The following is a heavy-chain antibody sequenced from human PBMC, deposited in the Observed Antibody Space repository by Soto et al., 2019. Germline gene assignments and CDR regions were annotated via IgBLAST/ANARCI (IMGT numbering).Heavy chain of an antibody. D-gene: IGHD2-2*02. V-gene: IGHV1-69*02. J-gene: IGHJ4*02. Sequence: QVQLVQSGAEVKKPGSSVKVSSKASGDTCSSYTVSWVRQAPGQGLEWMGRIIPILGIANYAQKFQGRVTITADKSTSTAYMELSSLRSEDTAVYYCAMEYCSSTSCYRDYWGQGTLVTVSS. CDR2: IIPILGIA. CDR3: AMEYCSSTSCYRDY. CDR1: GDTCSSYT.